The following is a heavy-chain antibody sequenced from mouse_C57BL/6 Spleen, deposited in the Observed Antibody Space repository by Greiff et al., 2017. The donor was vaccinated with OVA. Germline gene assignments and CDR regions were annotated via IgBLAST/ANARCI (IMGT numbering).Heavy chain of an antibody. Sequence: QVQLQQPGAELVKPGASVKLSCKASGYTFTSYWMHWVKQRPGRGLEWIGRIDPNSGGTTYNEKFKSKATLTVDKPSSTAYMQLSSLTSEDSAVDYCASTYPRGGYYSMDYWGQGTSVTVSS. CDR1: GYTFTSYW. J-gene: IGHJ4*01. V-gene: IGHV1-72*01. D-gene: IGHD5-1*01. CDR2: IDPNSGGT. CDR3: ASTYPRGGYYSMDY.